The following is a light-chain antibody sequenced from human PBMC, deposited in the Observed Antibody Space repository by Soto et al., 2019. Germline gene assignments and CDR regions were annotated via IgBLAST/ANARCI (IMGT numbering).Light chain of an antibody. V-gene: IGKV3-20*01. CDR2: GAS. Sequence: EIVLTQSPGTLSLSPGERATLSCMASQSVSSSYLAWYQQKPGQAPRLLIYGASTRATGIPDRFSGSGSGTDFTLTISRLDPEDFAVYYCRQYGRSLEFAVGGGTKVDIK. J-gene: IGKJ4*01. CDR1: QSVSSSY. CDR3: RQYGRSLEFA.